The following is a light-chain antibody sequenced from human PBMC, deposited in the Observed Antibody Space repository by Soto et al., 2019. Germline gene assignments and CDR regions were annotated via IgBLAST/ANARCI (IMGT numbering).Light chain of an antibody. CDR2: GAS. CDR3: QQYNNWPPIT. V-gene: IGKV3D-15*01. CDR1: QSVISN. J-gene: IGKJ5*01. Sequence: EIFVTQSPAILSVSPGESVTLSCRASQSVISNLAWYQQKLGQAPRLLIYGASTRATGIPARFSGSGSGTEFTLSISGLQSEDSAVYYCQQYNNWPPITFGQGTRLEIK.